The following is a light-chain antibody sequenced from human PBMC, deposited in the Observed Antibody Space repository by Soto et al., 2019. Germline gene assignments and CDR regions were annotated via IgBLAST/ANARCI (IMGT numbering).Light chain of an antibody. V-gene: IGLV1-51*01. CDR3: ATWDSSLGAGV. CDR1: GSNIGKNF. J-gene: IGLJ2*01. CDR2: DND. Sequence: QSVLTQPPSVSAAPGQKVTISCSGSGSNIGKNFVSWYHHLPGTAPKLLIYDNDKRPSGIPDRFSGSKSGTTATLGITGLQTGDEADYYCATWDSSLGAGVFGGGTEVTVL.